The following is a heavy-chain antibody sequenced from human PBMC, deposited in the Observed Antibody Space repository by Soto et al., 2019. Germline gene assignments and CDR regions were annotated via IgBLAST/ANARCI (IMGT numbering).Heavy chain of an antibody. CDR1: GVSMSSGGFS. CDR3: TRATFIRKGYYDATDYYYFEY. Sequence: TLSLTCAVSGVSMSSGGFSWSWIRQSPGKGLELIGYIYYSGNTYYNPSLKSRVTISVDRSKNEFSLRLSSVTAADTAVYYCTRATFIRKGYYDATDYYYFEYWGKGTLVTVSS. CDR2: IYYSGNT. V-gene: IGHV4-30-2*06. D-gene: IGHD3-22*01. J-gene: IGHJ4*02.